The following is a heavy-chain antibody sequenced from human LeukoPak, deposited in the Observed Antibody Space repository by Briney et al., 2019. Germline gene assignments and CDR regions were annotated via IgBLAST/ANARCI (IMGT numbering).Heavy chain of an antibody. CDR1: GFTVSTNY. J-gene: IGHJ4*02. Sequence: GGSLRLSCVASGFTVSTNYMNWVRQAPGKGLEWVSVIYNSGPTYYADSVKGRFTISRDTSSNTVYLQMNNLRVEDTAVYYCARAPWHYGIDYWGQGTLVTVSS. V-gene: IGHV3-53*01. CDR3: ARAPWHYGIDY. CDR2: IYNSGPT. D-gene: IGHD3-16*01.